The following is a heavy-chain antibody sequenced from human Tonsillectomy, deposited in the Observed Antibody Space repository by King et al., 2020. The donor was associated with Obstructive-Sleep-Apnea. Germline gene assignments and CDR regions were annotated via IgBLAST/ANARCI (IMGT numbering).Heavy chain of an antibody. CDR1: GFTFSSYW. D-gene: IGHD4-23*01. V-gene: IGHV3-7*03. CDR3: ARDPGGFDY. CDR2: IKQDGSEK. J-gene: IGHJ4*02. Sequence: VQLVESGGNLVQPGGSLRLSCAASGFTFSSYWMSWVRQAPGKGVEGVANIKQDGSEKYYVDSVKGRFTISRDNAKNSMYLQMNSLRAEDTAIYYCARDPGGFDYWGQGTLVTVSS.